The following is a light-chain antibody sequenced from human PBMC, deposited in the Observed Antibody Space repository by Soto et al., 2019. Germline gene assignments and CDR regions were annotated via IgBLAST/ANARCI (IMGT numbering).Light chain of an antibody. CDR3: QQYYHSPRT. V-gene: IGKV3-20*01. J-gene: IGKJ1*01. Sequence: EIVLTQSPGTLSLSPGERATISCRASQRVSSRYSAWFQQRPGQVPRLLIFGSSSRAPGIPDRFSGSGSGTDFTLTISRLEPEDFGVYYCQQYYHSPRTFGQGTKVEIK. CDR2: GSS. CDR1: QRVSSRY.